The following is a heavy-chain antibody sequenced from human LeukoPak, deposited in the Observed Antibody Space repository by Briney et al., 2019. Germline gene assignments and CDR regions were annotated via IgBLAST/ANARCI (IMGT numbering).Heavy chain of an antibody. Sequence: GGSLRLSCAASGFTFNSYAMSWVRQAPGKGLEWVSAISGSGGSTYYADSVKGRFTISRDNSKNTLYLQMNSLRAEDTAVYYCAKNYYSSSWFNWFDPWGQGTLVTVSS. CDR3: AKNYYSSSWFNWFDP. V-gene: IGHV3-23*01. CDR1: GFTFNSYA. J-gene: IGHJ5*02. CDR2: ISGSGGST. D-gene: IGHD6-13*01.